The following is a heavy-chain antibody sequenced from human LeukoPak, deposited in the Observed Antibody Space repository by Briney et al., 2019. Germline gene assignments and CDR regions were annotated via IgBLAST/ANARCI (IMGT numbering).Heavy chain of an antibody. J-gene: IGHJ4*02. V-gene: IGHV3-48*03. CDR3: AKDSGQIDYYDSSAFEFYFDS. CDR2: ITSAGTTT. D-gene: IGHD3-22*01. CDR1: GFTFSSYE. Sequence: GGSLRLSCAASGFTFSSYEMNWVRQAPGKGLEWISYITSAGTTTFYTDSVRGRFIISRDNDKNSLYLQMNSLRVEDTAVYYCAKDSGQIDYYDSSAFEFYFDSWGQGILVTVSS.